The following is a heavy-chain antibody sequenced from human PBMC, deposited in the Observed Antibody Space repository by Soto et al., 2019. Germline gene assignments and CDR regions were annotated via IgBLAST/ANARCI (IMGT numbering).Heavy chain of an antibody. CDR2: INHSGST. Sequence: LSLTCAVYGGSFSGYYWSWIRQPPGKGLEWIGEINHSGSTNYNPSLKSRVTISVDTSKNQFSLKLSSVTAADTAVYYCARGLIGSIAAAKYPRDWFDPWGQGTLVTVSS. D-gene: IGHD6-13*01. V-gene: IGHV4-34*01. CDR3: ARGLIGSIAAAKYPRDWFDP. J-gene: IGHJ5*02. CDR1: GGSFSGYY.